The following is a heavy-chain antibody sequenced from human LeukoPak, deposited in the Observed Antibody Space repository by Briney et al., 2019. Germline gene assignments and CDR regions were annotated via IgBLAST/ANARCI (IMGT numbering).Heavy chain of an antibody. CDR2: IYYSGST. CDR3: ARGRWSSGWFDY. D-gene: IGHD6-19*01. CDR1: GGSISSYY. J-gene: IGHJ4*02. Sequence: TSETLSLTCTVSGGSISSYYWNWIRQPPGKGLEWIGYIYYSGSTNYNPSLKSRVTISVDTSKNQFSLKLSSVAAADTAVYYCARGRWSSGWFDYWGQGTLVTVSS. V-gene: IGHV4-59*01.